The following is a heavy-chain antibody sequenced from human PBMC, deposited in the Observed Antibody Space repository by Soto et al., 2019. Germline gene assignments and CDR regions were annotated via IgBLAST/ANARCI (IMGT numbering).Heavy chain of an antibody. V-gene: IGHV1-69*06. D-gene: IGHD6-19*01. CDR2: IIPIFGTA. CDR3: ASERYSSGWYFDS. CDR1: GGTFSSYA. J-gene: IGHJ4*02. Sequence: QVQLVQSGAEVKKPGSSVTVSCKASGGTFSSYAISWVRQAPGQGLEWMGGIIPIFGTANYAQKFQGRVTITVDKSTITGYRELSSLRSEDTAVYYCASERYSSGWYFDSWGQGTLVTVSS.